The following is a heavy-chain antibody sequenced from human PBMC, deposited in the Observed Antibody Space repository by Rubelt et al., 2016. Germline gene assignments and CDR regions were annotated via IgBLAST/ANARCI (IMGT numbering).Heavy chain of an antibody. D-gene: IGHD1-26*01. J-gene: IGHJ3*02. CDR2: ISYDGSNK. CDR1: GFTFSSYG. CDR3: ARDFRFGSPGAFDI. V-gene: IGHV3-30*03. Sequence: VETGGGVVQPGRSLRLSCAASGFTFSSYGMHWVRQAPGKGLEWVAVISYDGSNKYYADSVKGRFTISRDNSKNTLYLQMNSLRAEDTAVYYCARDFRFGSPGAFDIWGQGTMVTVSS.